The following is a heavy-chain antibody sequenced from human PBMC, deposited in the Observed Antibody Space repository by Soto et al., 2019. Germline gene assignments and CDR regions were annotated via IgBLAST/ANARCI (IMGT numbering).Heavy chain of an antibody. V-gene: IGHV1-8*01. J-gene: IGHJ6*03. CDR2: MNPNSGNT. CDR3: ARGPGYCSSTSCLRSYYYYYYMDV. CDR1: GYTFTSCD. Sequence: ASVKVSCKASGYTFTSCDINWVRQATGQGLEWMGWMNPNSGNTGYAQKFQGRVTMTRNTSISTAYMELSSLRSEDTAVYYCARGPGYCSSTSCLRSYYYYYYMDVWGKGTTVTVSS. D-gene: IGHD2-2*01.